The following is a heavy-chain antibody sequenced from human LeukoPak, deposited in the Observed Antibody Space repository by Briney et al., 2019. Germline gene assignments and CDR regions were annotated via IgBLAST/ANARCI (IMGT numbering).Heavy chain of an antibody. CDR3: TRAEEYSGYDFDY. CDR2: IRSKAYGGTT. V-gene: IGHV3-49*04. Sequence: GGSLRLSCTASGFTFGDYAMSWVRQAPGKGLEWVGFIRSKAYGGTTEYAASVKGRFTISRDDSKSIAYLQMNSLKTEDTAVYYSTRAEEYSGYDFDYWGQGTLVTVSS. CDR1: GFTFGDYA. D-gene: IGHD5-12*01. J-gene: IGHJ4*02.